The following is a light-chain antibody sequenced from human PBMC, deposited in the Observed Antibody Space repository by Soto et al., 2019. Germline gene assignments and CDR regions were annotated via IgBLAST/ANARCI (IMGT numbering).Light chain of an antibody. Sequence: QSVLTQPASVSGSPGQSITISCTGTSSDVGDYNYVSWYQQHPDKAPKLIIYEVSQRPSGVPDRFSGSKSGNTASLTVSGLQTEDEADYYCSAYAGSNNFVFGSGTKLTVL. CDR3: SAYAGSNNFV. CDR2: EVS. CDR1: SSDVGDYNY. J-gene: IGLJ1*01. V-gene: IGLV2-8*01.